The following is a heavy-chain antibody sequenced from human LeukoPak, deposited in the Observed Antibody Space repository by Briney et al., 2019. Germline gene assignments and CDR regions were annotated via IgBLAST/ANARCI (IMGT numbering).Heavy chain of an antibody. CDR1: GFTFSSYW. D-gene: IGHD4-11*01. V-gene: IGHV3-7*01. CDR3: ARDGLQYASYSKVVFDY. J-gene: IGHJ4*02. Sequence: GGSLRLSCAASGFTFSSYWMSWMRQAPGKGLEWVANIKYDGNEEYYVDSVKGRFTISRDNAKNSLYLQMNSLRAEDTAVYYCARDGLQYASYSKVVFDYWGQGTLVTVSS. CDR2: IKYDGNEE.